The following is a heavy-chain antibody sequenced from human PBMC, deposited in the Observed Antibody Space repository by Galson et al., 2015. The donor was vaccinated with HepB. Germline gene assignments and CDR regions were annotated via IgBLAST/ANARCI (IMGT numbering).Heavy chain of an antibody. Sequence: QSGAEVKKPGESLKISCKGSGYSFTGYWIGWVRQMPGKGLEWMGIIYPGDSDTRYSPSFQGQVTTSADKSISTAYLQWSSLKASDTAMYYCARGWGGGNSEIYYYYYMDVWGKGTTVTVSS. CDR1: GYSFTGYW. J-gene: IGHJ6*03. CDR2: IYPGDSDT. CDR3: ARGWGGGNSEIYYYYYMDV. D-gene: IGHD4-23*01. V-gene: IGHV5-51*03.